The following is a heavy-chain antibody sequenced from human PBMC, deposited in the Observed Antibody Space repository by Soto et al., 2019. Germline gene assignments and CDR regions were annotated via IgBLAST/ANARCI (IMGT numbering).Heavy chain of an antibody. J-gene: IGHJ3*02. V-gene: IGHV4-34*01. CDR3: ARVERGTATTVVDAFDI. CDR1: GGSVNSGNYY. CDR2: MSHSGGT. D-gene: IGHD1-1*01. Sequence: QVQLQQWGAGLLKPSETLSLTCAVFGGSVNSGNYYWSWIRQPPGKGLEWIGEMSHSGGTHFNPSLNSRVTLSMDTSKNQFSLKMSSVTAADTALYYCARVERGTATTVVDAFDIWGPGTMVTVSS.